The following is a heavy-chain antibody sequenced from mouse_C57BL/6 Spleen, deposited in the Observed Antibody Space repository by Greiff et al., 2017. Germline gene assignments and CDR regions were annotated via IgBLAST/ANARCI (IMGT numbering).Heavy chain of an antibody. CDR3: ARTLRGLRRGGYFDY. V-gene: IGHV1-26*01. J-gene: IGHJ2*01. Sequence: VQLQQSGPELVKPGASVKISCKASGYTFTDYYMNWVKQSHGKSLEWIGDINPNNGGTSYNQKFKGKATLTVDKSSSTAYMELRSLTSEDSAVYYCARTLRGLRRGGYFDYWGQGTTLTVSS. D-gene: IGHD2-4*01. CDR2: INPNNGGT. CDR1: GYTFTDYY.